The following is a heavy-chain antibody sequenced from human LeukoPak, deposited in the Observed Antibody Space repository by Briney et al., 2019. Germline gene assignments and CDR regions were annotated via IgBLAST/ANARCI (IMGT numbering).Heavy chain of an antibody. V-gene: IGHV3-30*02. CDR1: GFTFSSYG. J-gene: IGHJ4*02. Sequence: GGSLRLSCAASGFTFSSYGMHWVRQAPGKGLEWVAFIRYDGSNKYYADSVKGRFTISRDNSKNTLYLQMNSLRAEDTAVYYCAKDKSYYDFWSGYYTLFDYWGQGTPVTVSS. CDR3: AKDKSYYDFWSGYYTLFDY. D-gene: IGHD3-3*01. CDR2: IRYDGSNK.